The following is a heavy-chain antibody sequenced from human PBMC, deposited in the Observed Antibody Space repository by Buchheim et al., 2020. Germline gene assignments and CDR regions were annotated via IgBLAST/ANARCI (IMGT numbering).Heavy chain of an antibody. CDR2: IKQDGSEK. D-gene: IGHD2-15*01. J-gene: IGHJ2*01. CDR3: ARAGDVVVVVAATGWYFDL. V-gene: IGHV3-7*01. CDR1: GFTFSSYW. Sequence: EVQLVESGGGLVQPGGSLRLSCAASGFTFSSYWMSWVRQAPGKGLEWVANIKQDGSEKYYVDSVKGRFTISRDNAKNYLYLQMNSLRAEDTAVYYCARAGDVVVVVAATGWYFDLWGRGTL.